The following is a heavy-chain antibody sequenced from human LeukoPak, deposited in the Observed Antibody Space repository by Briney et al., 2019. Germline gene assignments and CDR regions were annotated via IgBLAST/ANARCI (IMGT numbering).Heavy chain of an antibody. D-gene: IGHD1-26*01. V-gene: IGHV3-48*01. J-gene: IGHJ4*02. CDR2: ISSSHGLI. CDR3: ARARWELLLDY. Sequence: PGGSLRLSCVASGFTFSSYSLNWVRQAPGKGLEWLSYISSSHGLIYYADSVKGRFTISTDNAKNLLYLQMSSLRAEDTAVYYCARARWELLLDYWGQGTLVTVSS. CDR1: GFTFSSYS.